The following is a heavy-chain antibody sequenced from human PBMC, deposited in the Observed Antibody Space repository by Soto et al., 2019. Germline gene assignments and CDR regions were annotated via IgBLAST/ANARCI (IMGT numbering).Heavy chain of an antibody. V-gene: IGHV4-59*01. Sequence: SETLSLTCTVSGGSINNYHWIWIRQSPGKGLEWIGYAHSSGRTNYSPSLKSRVTISVDTPMNQFSLKLTSVTAADTAVYYCARDIRGYSRALDYWGQGTLVTVSS. CDR2: AHSSGRT. J-gene: IGHJ4*02. D-gene: IGHD5-18*01. CDR1: GGSINNYH. CDR3: ARDIRGYSRALDY.